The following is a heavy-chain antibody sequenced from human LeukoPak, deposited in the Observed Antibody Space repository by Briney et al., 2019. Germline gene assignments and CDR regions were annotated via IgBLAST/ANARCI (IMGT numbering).Heavy chain of an antibody. CDR1: GFTFSSYA. CDR2: ISGSGGST. Sequence: GGSLRLSCAASGFTFSSYAMSWVRQAPGKGLEWVSAISGSGGSTYYAGSVKGRFTISRDNSKNTLYLQMNSLRAEDTAVYYCARDFLPELLRYYFDYWGQGTLVTVSS. D-gene: IGHD1-26*01. J-gene: IGHJ4*02. CDR3: ARDFLPELLRYYFDY. V-gene: IGHV3-23*01.